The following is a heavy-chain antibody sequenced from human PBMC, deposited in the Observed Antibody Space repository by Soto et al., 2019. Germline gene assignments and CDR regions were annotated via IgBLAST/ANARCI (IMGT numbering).Heavy chain of an antibody. Sequence: PGESLKISCVGSGFTFSTYSINWVRQAPGKGLEWVSSISSRSDIYYADSVKGRFTISRDNAKSSVSLQMNSLRAEDTAVYYCAREYTAWPLAYGLDVWGQGTTVTVSS. CDR2: ISSRSDI. J-gene: IGHJ6*02. D-gene: IGHD2-2*02. CDR3: AREYTAWPLAYGLDV. CDR1: GFTFSTYS. V-gene: IGHV3-21*01.